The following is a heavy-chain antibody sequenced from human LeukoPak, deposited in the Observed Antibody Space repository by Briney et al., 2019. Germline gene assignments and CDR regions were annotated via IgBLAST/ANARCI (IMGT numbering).Heavy chain of an antibody. CDR2: SGTYGRT. CDR1: EFTFSSYA. Sequence: GGSLRLSCAASEFTFSSYAMNWVRQAPGKGPEWVSVSGTYGRTQYADSVKGRFTISRDSSKKTLYLQINSLRVEDTAVYYCARGMDGYGPDAFDIWGQGTMVTVSS. CDR3: ARGMDGYGPDAFDI. J-gene: IGHJ3*02. D-gene: IGHD5-24*01. V-gene: IGHV3-23*01.